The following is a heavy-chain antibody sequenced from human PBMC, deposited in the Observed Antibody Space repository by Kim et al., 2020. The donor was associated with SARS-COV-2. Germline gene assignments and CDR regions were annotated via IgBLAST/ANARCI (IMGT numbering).Heavy chain of an antibody. D-gene: IGHD6-13*01. CDR3: ARAAAGTIDDAFDI. V-gene: IGHV4-59*01. Sequence: PSLKSRVTLSVDTSKNQFSLKLSSVTAADTAVYYCARAAAGTIDDAFDIWGQGTMVTVSS. J-gene: IGHJ3*02.